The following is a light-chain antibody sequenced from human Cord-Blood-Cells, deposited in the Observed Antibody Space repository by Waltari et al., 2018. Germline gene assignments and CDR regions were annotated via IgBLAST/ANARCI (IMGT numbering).Light chain of an antibody. Sequence: DIQMTQSPSTLSASVGDRVTIPCPASQSISSWLAWYQQKPGKDPKLLIYDASSFGSWVPARCRCSGSGTESTHPLSRLQPDDFAAHSCHQYNSYWTFGQGTKVEIK. J-gene: IGKJ1*01. CDR3: HQYNSYWT. CDR2: DAS. V-gene: IGKV1-5*01. CDR1: QSISSW.